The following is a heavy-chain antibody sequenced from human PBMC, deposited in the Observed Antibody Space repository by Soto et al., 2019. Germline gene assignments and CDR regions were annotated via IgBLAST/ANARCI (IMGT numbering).Heavy chain of an antibody. V-gene: IGHV3-23*01. J-gene: IGHJ1*01. CDR2: ITTNGATT. Sequence: EVQLLESGGGLVQPGGSLRLSCAASGFGFSNYAMTWVRQAPGNGLEWVSSITTNGATTYYADSVEGRFTISRDKSKNALNLQMTSRRAEDSAVYHCANRAWSESAGSSAYWGQGTLVTVSS. D-gene: IGHD3-10*01. CDR1: GFGFSNYA. CDR3: ANRAWSESAGSSAY.